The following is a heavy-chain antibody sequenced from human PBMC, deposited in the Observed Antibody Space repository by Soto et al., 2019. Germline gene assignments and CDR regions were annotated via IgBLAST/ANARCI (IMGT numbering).Heavy chain of an antibody. CDR1: GFPFSSYA. CDR3: VKDDRILGRRYFDL. V-gene: IGHV3-23*01. Sequence: PGGSLRLSCAASGFPFSSYAMTWVRQAPGKGLEWVSSISFSDGGTYYADSVKGRLTISRDNSKNTLFLQMNSLRVEDTAVYYCVKDDRILGRRYFDLWGRGTLVTVSS. J-gene: IGHJ2*01. CDR2: ISFSDGGT. D-gene: IGHD2-15*01.